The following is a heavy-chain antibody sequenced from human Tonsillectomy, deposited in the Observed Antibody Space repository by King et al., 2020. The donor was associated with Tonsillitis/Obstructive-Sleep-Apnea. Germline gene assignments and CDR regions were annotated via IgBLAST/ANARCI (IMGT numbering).Heavy chain of an antibody. CDR1: AGSISSSSYY. CDR2: IHYSGST. CDR3: ARSITIFGVVLEFDY. V-gene: IGHV4-39*01. J-gene: IGHJ4*02. D-gene: IGHD3-3*01. Sequence: QLQESGPGLVKPSETLSLTCTVSAGSISSSSYYWGWIRQPPGKGLEWIGSIHYSGSTYYNPSLKSRVTISVDTSKNQFSLKLSSVTAADTAVYYCARSITIFGVVLEFDYWGPGTLVTVSS.